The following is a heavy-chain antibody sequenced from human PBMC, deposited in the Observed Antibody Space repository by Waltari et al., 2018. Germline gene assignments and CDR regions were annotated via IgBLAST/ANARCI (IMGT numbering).Heavy chain of an antibody. Sequence: QVQLVQSGAEVKKPGSSVKVSCKASGGTFSSYAISWVRQAPGQGLEWMGGIIPIFGTANYAQKFQGRVTITADESTSTAYMELSSLTSDDTAFYYCATMGQWKVRIIDFWGQGTLVTVSS. J-gene: IGHJ4*02. CDR3: ATMGQWKVRIIDF. V-gene: IGHV1-69*13. CDR2: IIPIFGTA. D-gene: IGHD3-10*01. CDR1: GGTFSSYA.